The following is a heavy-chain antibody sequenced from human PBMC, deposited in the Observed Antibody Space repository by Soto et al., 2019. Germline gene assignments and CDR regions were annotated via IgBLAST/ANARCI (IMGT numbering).Heavy chain of an antibody. Sequence: GESLKISCKGSGYSFTSYWIGWVRQMPGKGLEWMGFIYLGDSDTRYSPSFQGQVTISADKSISTAYLQLSSLKASDTAMYYCARQTFCSRTSCYTVNSWGQGTLVTVSS. V-gene: IGHV5-51*01. J-gene: IGHJ4*02. D-gene: IGHD2-2*02. CDR3: ARQTFCSRTSCYTVNS. CDR2: IYLGDSDT. CDR1: GYSFTSYW.